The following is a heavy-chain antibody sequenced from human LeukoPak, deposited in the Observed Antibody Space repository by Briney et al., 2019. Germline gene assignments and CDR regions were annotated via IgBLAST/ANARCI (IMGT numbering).Heavy chain of an antibody. Sequence: ASVKVSCKASGYTFTGYYMHWVRQAPGQGLEWMGWINPNSGGTNYAQKFQGRVTMTRDTSIGTAYMELSRLRSDDTAVYYCARSYDSSGYSDYWGQGTLVTVSS. CDR3: ARSYDSSGYSDY. J-gene: IGHJ4*02. V-gene: IGHV1-2*02. D-gene: IGHD3-22*01. CDR2: INPNSGGT. CDR1: GYTFTGYY.